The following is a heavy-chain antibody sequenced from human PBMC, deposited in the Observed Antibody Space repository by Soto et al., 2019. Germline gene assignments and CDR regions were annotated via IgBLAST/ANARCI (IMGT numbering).Heavy chain of an antibody. Sequence: ASVKVSCKASGYTFTSYEINWVRQATGQGLEWMGWMNPNSGDTGYAQKFQGRVAMTRNTSISTAYMELSSLTSEDTAVYYCTTDNWNYNWFDPWGQGTLVTVSS. D-gene: IGHD1-20*01. CDR2: MNPNSGDT. J-gene: IGHJ5*02. V-gene: IGHV1-8*02. CDR3: TTDNWNYNWFDP. CDR1: GYTFTSYE.